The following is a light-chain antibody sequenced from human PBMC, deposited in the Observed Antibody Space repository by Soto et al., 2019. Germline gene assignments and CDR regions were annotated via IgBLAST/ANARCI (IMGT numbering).Light chain of an antibody. V-gene: IGLV1-47*01. J-gene: IGLJ2*01. Sequence: QSVLTQPPSTSGTPGQRVTISCSGSSSNIGNNYEYWYQQLPGTTPHLLIYRNNQRPSGVPDRRSGAKSGASSSLAISGLRSEDEDDYFCAAWDDSLRALVFGGGTKLTVL. CDR3: AAWDDSLRALV. CDR1: SSNIGNNY. CDR2: RNN.